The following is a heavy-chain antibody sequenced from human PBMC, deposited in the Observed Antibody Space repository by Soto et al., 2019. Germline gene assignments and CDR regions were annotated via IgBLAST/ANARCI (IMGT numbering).Heavy chain of an antibody. J-gene: IGHJ6*02. V-gene: IGHV4-34*01. CDR3: ARARHIVVVTAPYYYYGMDV. Sequence: QVQLQQWGAGLLKPSETLSLTCAVYGGSFSGYYWSWIRQPPGKGLEWIGEINHSGSTNYNPSLKSRVTISVDTSKNQFSLKLSSVTAADTAVYYCARARHIVVVTAPYYYYGMDVWGQGTTVTVSS. CDR2: INHSGST. D-gene: IGHD2-21*02. CDR1: GGSFSGYY.